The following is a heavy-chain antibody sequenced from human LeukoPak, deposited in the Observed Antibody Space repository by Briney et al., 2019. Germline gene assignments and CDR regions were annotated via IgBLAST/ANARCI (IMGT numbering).Heavy chain of an antibody. Sequence: AGGSLRLSCAASGFTFDDYAMHWVRQAPGKGLEWVSLISWDGGNNYYADSVKGRFTISRDNSKNALYLQMNSLRAEDTALYYCAKGVGGTRWAFDIWGQGTMVTVSS. CDR2: ISWDGGNN. CDR1: GFTFDDYA. CDR3: AKGVGGTRWAFDI. V-gene: IGHV3-43D*03. J-gene: IGHJ3*02. D-gene: IGHD1-26*01.